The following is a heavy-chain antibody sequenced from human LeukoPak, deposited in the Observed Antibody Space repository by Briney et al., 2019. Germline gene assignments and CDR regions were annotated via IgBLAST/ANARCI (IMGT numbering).Heavy chain of an antibody. D-gene: IGHD1-26*01. CDR3: ARDSGLGPTWHPSDH. V-gene: IGHV1-2*02. CDR2: INPKSGGT. CDR1: GYNFTDYY. Sequence: GASVKVSCKASGYNFTDYYIHWVRQAPGQGLEWMGWINPKSGGTNYAQKFRGRVTMTRDTSISTAYMELSGLRSDDTAVYYCARDSGLGPTWHPSDHWGQGTPVTVSS. J-gene: IGHJ4*02.